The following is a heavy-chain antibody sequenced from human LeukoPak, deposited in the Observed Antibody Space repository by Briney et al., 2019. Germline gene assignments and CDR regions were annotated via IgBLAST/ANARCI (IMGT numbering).Heavy chain of an antibody. J-gene: IGHJ4*02. Sequence: PGGSLRLSCAASGFTFSSYGMHWVRQAPGKGLEWVAVIWYDGSNKYYADSVKGRFTISRDNSKSTLYLQMNSLRAEDTAVYYCARERRYYYGSGFDYWGQGTLVTVSS. CDR3: ARERRYYYGSGFDY. V-gene: IGHV3-33*01. D-gene: IGHD3-10*01. CDR2: IWYDGSNK. CDR1: GFTFSSYG.